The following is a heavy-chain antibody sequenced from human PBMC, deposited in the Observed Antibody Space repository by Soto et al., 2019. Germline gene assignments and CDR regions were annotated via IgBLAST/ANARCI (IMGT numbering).Heavy chain of an antibody. CDR2: IYYGGRT. J-gene: IGHJ4*02. CDR1: GGSISSYY. D-gene: IGHD6-19*01. V-gene: IGHV4-59*01. Sequence: SETLSLTCTVSGGSISSYYWSWIRQPPGKGLEWIGYIYYGGRTNYNPSLKSRVTISVDTSKNQFSLNLNSVTAADTAVYYCARDPVAVAGSSEFDYWGQGPLVTVSS. CDR3: ARDPVAVAGSSEFDY.